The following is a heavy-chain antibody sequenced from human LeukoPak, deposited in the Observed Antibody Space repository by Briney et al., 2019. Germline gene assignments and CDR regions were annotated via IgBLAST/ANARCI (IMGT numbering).Heavy chain of an antibody. CDR3: ARDPSSSWYPIDY. CDR1: GYTFTGYY. Sequence: ASVKVSCKASGYTFTGYYMHWVRQAPGQGLEWMGWINPNSGGTNYAQKFQGRVTMTRDTSSSTAYMELSRLRSDDTAVYYCARDPSSSWYPIDYWGQGTLVTVSS. V-gene: IGHV1-2*02. D-gene: IGHD6-13*01. CDR2: INPNSGGT. J-gene: IGHJ4*02.